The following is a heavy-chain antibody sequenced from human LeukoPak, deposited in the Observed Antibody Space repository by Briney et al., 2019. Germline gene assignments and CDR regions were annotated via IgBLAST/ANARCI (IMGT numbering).Heavy chain of an antibody. CDR1: GYTFTSFG. D-gene: IGHD2-2*01. CDR2: ISAYNGIT. Sequence: ASVKVSCKASGYTFTSFGINWVRQAPGQGLEWMGWISAYNGITNYAQKLQGRVTMTTDTSTGTAYMELRSLRSDDTAVYYCARVPGIVVVPAAMNWFDPWGQGTLVTVSS. V-gene: IGHV1-18*01. CDR3: ARVPGIVVVPAAMNWFDP. J-gene: IGHJ5*02.